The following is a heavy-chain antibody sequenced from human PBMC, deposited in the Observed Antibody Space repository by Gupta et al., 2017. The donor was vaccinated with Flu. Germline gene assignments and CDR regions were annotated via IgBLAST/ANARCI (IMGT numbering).Heavy chain of an antibody. D-gene: IGHD1-1*01. CDR3: AKDIGGMLAAETGTYFDY. CDR2: ISWNSGSI. J-gene: IGHJ4*02. Sequence: EVQLVESGGGLVQPGRSLRLSCAASGFTFDDYAMHWVRQAPGKGLEWVSGISWNSGSIGYADSVKGRFTISRDNAKNSLYLQMNSLRAEDTALYYCAKDIGGMLAAETGTYFDYWGQGTLVTVSS. CDR1: GFTFDDYA. V-gene: IGHV3-9*01.